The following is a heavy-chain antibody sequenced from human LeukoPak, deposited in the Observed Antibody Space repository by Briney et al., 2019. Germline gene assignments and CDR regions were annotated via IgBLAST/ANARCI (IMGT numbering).Heavy chain of an antibody. CDR2: ISWNSNTI. CDR3: AKGKGPLKGFDY. J-gene: IGHJ4*02. CDR1: GFTFDDYA. Sequence: PGGSLRLSCAASGFTFDDYAMHWVRQAPGQGLEWVSGISWNSNTIAYADSVKGRFTISRDNAKNSLYLQMNSLRAEDTALYYCAKGKGPLKGFDYWGQGTLVTVSS. V-gene: IGHV3-9*01.